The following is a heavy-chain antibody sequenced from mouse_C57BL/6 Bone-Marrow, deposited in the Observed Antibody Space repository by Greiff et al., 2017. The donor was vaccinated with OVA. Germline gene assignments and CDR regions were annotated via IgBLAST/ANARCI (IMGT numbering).Heavy chain of an antibody. CDR2: IYPRSGNT. Sequence: VQRVESGAELARPGASVKLSCKASGYTFTSYGISWVKQRTGQGLEWIGEIYPRSGNTYYNEKFKGKATLTADKSSSTAYMELRSLTSEDSAVYFCARSGSVAPFDYWGQGTTLTVSS. D-gene: IGHD1-3*01. CDR1: GYTFTSYG. CDR3: ARSGSVAPFDY. J-gene: IGHJ2*01. V-gene: IGHV1-81*01.